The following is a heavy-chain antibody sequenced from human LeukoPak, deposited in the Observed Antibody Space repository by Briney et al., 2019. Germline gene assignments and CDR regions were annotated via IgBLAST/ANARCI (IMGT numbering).Heavy chain of an antibody. J-gene: IGHJ4*02. V-gene: IGHV3-30*02. CDR2: IRYDGSNK. CDR3: AKDLSPYDFWSGRTFDY. D-gene: IGHD3-3*01. Sequence: TGGSLRLSCAASGFTFSSYGMHWVRQAPGKGLEWVAFIRYDGSNKYYADSVKGRFTVSRDNSENTLYLQMNSLRAEDTAVYYCAKDLSPYDFWSGRTFDYWGQGTLVTVSS. CDR1: GFTFSSYG.